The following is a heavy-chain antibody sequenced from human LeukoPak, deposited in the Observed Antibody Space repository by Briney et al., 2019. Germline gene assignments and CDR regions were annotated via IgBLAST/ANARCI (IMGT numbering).Heavy chain of an antibody. CDR1: GFTFSSYA. V-gene: IGHV3-30*04. CDR3: AREGDTVTYPDY. D-gene: IGHD4-17*01. Sequence: GGSLRLSCAASGFTFSSYAMHWVRQAPGKGLERVAVISYDGSNKYYADSVKGRFTISRDNSKNTLYLQMNSLRAGDTAVYYCAREGDTVTYPDYWGQGTLVTVSS. J-gene: IGHJ4*02. CDR2: ISYDGSNK.